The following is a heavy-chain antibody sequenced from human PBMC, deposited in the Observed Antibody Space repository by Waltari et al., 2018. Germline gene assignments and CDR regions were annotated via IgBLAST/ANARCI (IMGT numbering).Heavy chain of an antibody. D-gene: IGHD3-10*01. CDR3: ARGERRGARKFDP. CDR2: IYRSGST. J-gene: IGHJ5*02. V-gene: IGHV4-38-2*01. CDR1: GYSISSGYY. Sequence: QVQLQESGPGLVKPSETLSLTCAVSGYSISSGYYWGWIRQPPGKGLEWIGSIYRSGSTSYNPSLKSRVTISGDTTKNQFSLKLSAVAAADTAAYYSARGERRGARKFDPWGQGTLVTVSS.